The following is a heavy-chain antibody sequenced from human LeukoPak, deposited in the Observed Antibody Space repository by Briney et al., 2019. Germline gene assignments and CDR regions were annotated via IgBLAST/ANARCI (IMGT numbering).Heavy chain of an antibody. D-gene: IGHD3-22*01. V-gene: IGHV1-18*01. CDR2: ISAYNGNT. CDR1: GYTFTSYG. Sequence: GASVKVSCKASGYTFTSYGISWVRQAPGQGLEWMGWISAYNGNTNYAQKLQGRVTMTTDTSTSTAYMELRSLRSDDTAVYYCARGQTYYYDSSGSPGGGPYNWFDPWGQGTLVTVSS. J-gene: IGHJ5*02. CDR3: ARGQTYYYDSSGSPGGGPYNWFDP.